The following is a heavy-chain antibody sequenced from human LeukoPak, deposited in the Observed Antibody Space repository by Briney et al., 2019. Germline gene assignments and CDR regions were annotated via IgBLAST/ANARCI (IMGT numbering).Heavy chain of an antibody. CDR3: ARGSGPGVTTIDS. J-gene: IGHJ4*02. CDR2: FHTDGGI. V-gene: IGHV3-13*01. CDR1: GFTFSAYD. Sequence: GGSLRLSCAASGFTFSAYDMHWVRQAPGEGLEWVSAFHTDGGIYYLDSVKGRFTISSEDAKNSLYLQMHTLRAGDTAVYYCARGSGPGVTTIDSWGQGALVIVSS. D-gene: IGHD4-17*01.